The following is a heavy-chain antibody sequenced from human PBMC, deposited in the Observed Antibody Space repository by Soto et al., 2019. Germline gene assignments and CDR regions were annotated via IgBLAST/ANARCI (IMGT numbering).Heavy chain of an antibody. J-gene: IGHJ3*02. Sequence: ASVKVSCKASGYTFTSSDINWVRQATGQGLEWMGWMNPNSGNTGYAQKFQGRVTMTRNTSISTAYMELSSLRSEDTAVYYCARGRMADGDDAFDIWGQGTMVTVSS. CDR2: MNPNSGNT. V-gene: IGHV1-8*01. CDR1: GYTFTSSD. CDR3: ARGRMADGDDAFDI. D-gene: IGHD7-27*01.